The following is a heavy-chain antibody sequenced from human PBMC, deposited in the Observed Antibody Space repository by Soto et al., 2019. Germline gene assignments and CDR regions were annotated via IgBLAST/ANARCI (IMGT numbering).Heavy chain of an antibody. J-gene: IGHJ6*02. CDR2: ISPIFPTT. Sequence: QVQLEQSGAEVKKPGSSVTVSCKASGGTFGNSAISWVRQAPGQGLEWMGGISPIFPTTDYAQKFQGRVTITTTESTSTAYRQFTLLRSEDTAVYYCARDKGLKQLGGNYYYAIDVWGQGTTVTVSS. CDR3: ARDKGLKQLGGNYYYAIDV. D-gene: IGHD3-3*02. CDR1: GGTFGNSA. V-gene: IGHV1-69*05.